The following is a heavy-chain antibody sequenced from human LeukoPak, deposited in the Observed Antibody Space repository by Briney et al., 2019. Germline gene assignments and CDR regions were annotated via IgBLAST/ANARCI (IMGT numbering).Heavy chain of an antibody. V-gene: IGHV3-53*04. J-gene: IGHJ3*02. CDR3: AREYYYDSSPAFDI. D-gene: IGHD3-22*01. Sequence: PGGSLRLSCAASGFTVGSNYMSCVRQAPGKGLEWVSVIYSGGSTYYADSVKGRFTISRHNSKNTLYLQMNSLRAEDTAVYYCAREYYYDSSPAFDIWGQGTMVTVSS. CDR1: GFTVGSNY. CDR2: IYSGGST.